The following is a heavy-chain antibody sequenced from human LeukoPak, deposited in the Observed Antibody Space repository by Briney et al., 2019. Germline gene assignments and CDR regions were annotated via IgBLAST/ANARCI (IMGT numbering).Heavy chain of an antibody. Sequence: PGGSLRLSCAASGFTFSSYSMNWVRQAPGKGLEWVSSISSSSSYIYYADSVKGRFTISRDNAKNSLYLQMNSLRAEDTAVYYCARAGYSSGPLEGYFDYWGQGTLVTVSS. CDR3: ARAGYSSGPLEGYFDY. J-gene: IGHJ4*02. V-gene: IGHV3-21*01. CDR2: ISSSSSYI. CDR1: GFTFSSYS. D-gene: IGHD6-19*01.